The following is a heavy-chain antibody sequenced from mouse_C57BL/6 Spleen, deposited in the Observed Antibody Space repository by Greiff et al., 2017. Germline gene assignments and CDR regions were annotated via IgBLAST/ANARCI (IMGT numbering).Heavy chain of an antibody. CDR1: GFTFSSYG. Sequence: EVMLVESGGDLVKPGGSLKLSCAASGFTFSSYGMSWVRQTPDKRLEWVATISSGGSYTYYPDSVKGRFTISRDNAKNTLYLQMSSLKSEDTAMYYCARHSGNHYFDYWGQGTTLTVSS. D-gene: IGHD2-1*01. CDR2: ISSGGSYT. J-gene: IGHJ2*01. CDR3: ARHSGNHYFDY. V-gene: IGHV5-6*01.